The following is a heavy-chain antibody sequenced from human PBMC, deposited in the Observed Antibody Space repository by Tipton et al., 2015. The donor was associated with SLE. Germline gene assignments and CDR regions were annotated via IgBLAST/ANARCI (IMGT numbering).Heavy chain of an antibody. D-gene: IGHD1-26*01. Sequence: TLSLTCTVSGGSISSSSYYWGWIRQPPGKGLEWIGSIYYSGSTYYNPSFKSRVTISVDTSKNQFSLKLSSVTAADTAVYYCARHRSSIVGATVDYWGQGTLVTVSS. CDR3: ARHRSSIVGATVDY. J-gene: IGHJ4*02. V-gene: IGHV4-39*01. CDR2: IYYSGST. CDR1: GGSISSSSYY.